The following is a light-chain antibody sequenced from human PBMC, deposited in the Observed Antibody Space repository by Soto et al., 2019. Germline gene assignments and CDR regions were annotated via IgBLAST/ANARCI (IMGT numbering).Light chain of an antibody. J-gene: IGLJ3*02. CDR2: EVS. V-gene: IGLV2-14*01. CDR1: STDVGGYNY. CDR3: SSYTSDSTLV. Sequence: QAVVTQPASVSGSPGQAIAISCTGTSTDVGGYNYVSWYQQHPGKAPKLMIYEVSNRPSGVSNRFSGAKSGNTASLTISGLQAEDEADYYCSSYTSDSTLVFGGGT.